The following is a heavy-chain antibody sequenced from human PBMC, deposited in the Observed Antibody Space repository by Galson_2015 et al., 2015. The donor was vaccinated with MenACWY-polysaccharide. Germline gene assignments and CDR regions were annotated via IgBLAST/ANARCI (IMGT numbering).Heavy chain of an antibody. J-gene: IGHJ4*02. CDR3: AKYGSGSPPPHYLDY. Sequence: SLRLSCAASGFTFSSYAMSRVRQAPGKGLEWVSSITGSSGKTYYSDSVRGRFTISRDNSKNTIHLQMNSLRAEDTAVYYCAKYGSGSPPPHYLDYWGQGILVTVSS. D-gene: IGHD3-10*01. CDR1: GFTFSSYA. V-gene: IGHV3-23*01. CDR2: ITGSSGKT.